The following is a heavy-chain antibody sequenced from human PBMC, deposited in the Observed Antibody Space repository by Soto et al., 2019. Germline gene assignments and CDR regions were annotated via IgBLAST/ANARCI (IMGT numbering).Heavy chain of an antibody. V-gene: IGHV3-30*18. CDR3: AKDSYFSGIQLWPTIDY. CDR1: GFTFSSYG. Sequence: WGSLRLSCAASGFTFSSYGMHWVRQAPGKGLEWVAVISYDGSNKYYADSVKGRFTISRDNSKNTLYLQMNSLRAEDTAVYYCAKDSYFSGIQLWPTIDYWGQGTLVTVSS. D-gene: IGHD5-18*01. J-gene: IGHJ4*02. CDR2: ISYDGSNK.